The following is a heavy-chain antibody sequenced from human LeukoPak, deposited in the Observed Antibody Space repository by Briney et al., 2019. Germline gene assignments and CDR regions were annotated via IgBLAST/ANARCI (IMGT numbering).Heavy chain of an antibody. CDR3: ARIAAAGTDYFDY. V-gene: IGHV5-51*01. J-gene: IGHJ4*02. CDR2: IYPGDSDT. CDR1: GYSFTSYW. Sequence: GESLKISCQGSGYSFTSYWIGWLRQMPGKGLEWMGIIYPGDSDTRYSPSFQGQVTISADKSISTAYLQWSSLKASDTAMYYCARIAAAGTDYFDYWGQGTLVTVSS. D-gene: IGHD6-13*01.